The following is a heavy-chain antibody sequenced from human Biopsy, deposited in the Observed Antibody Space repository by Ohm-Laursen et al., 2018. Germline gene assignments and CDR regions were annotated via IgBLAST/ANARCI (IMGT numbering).Heavy chain of an antibody. CDR1: GNTFATYH. D-gene: IGHD5-24*01. V-gene: IGHV1-46*01. Sequence: ASVKVSCKASGNTFATYHIHWVRQAPGQGLEWMGVISPSGATTSFSQKFQGRITMTRDTSTGTVYMDLNSLGSEDTAVYYCARAGVGSDGTYSYYYGMDAWGPGTTVTVSS. CDR3: ARAGVGSDGTYSYYYGMDA. J-gene: IGHJ6*02. CDR2: ISPSGATT.